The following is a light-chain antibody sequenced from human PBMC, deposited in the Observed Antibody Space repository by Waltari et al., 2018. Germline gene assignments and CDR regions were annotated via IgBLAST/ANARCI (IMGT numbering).Light chain of an antibody. CDR2: EVS. CDR1: SSDIGAYNY. Sequence: QSALTQPASVSGSPDQSITISCTGTSSDIGAYNYVSWYQHHPGKAPKLLIYEVSNRPSGISNRFSASKPGNTASLTISGLQAEDEAKYYCSSYTTNSPMVFGGGTKVTVL. J-gene: IGLJ2*01. V-gene: IGLV2-14*01. CDR3: SSYTTNSPMV.